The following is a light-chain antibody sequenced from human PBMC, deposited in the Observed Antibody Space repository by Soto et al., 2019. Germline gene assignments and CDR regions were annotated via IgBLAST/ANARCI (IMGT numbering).Light chain of an antibody. J-gene: IGLJ1*01. CDR3: SSYTSSSTYV. CDR1: SSDVGGYNF. CDR2: DVS. V-gene: IGLV2-14*01. Sequence: QSVLTQPAPVSGSPGQSITISCTGTSSDVGGYNFVSWYQQHPGKAPKLMIYDVSNRPSGVSNRFSGSKSGNTASLTISGLQAEDEADYYCSSYTSSSTYVFGT.